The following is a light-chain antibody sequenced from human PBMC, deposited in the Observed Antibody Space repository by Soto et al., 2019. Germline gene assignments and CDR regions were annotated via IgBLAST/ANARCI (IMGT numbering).Light chain of an antibody. CDR3: SSFSTLTPHV. V-gene: IGLV2-18*02. J-gene: IGLJ1*01. Sequence: QSALTQAPPGVRAPGQSAALSRRGNSRDVGSYNHVSWYQQAPGTAPKVMIYEVSNRPSGVPDRFSGSKSGNTASLTISGLQPEDEADSSCSSFSTLTPHVFVPVT. CDR2: EVS. CDR1: SRDVGSYNH.